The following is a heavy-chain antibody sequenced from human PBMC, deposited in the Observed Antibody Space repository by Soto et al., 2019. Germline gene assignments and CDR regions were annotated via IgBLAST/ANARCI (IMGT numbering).Heavy chain of an antibody. J-gene: IGHJ4*01. CDR2: TYYRAKWYY. V-gene: IGHV6-1*01. CDR3: ARGEQYSGRIFDY. D-gene: IGHD1-26*01. Sequence: QVQLQQSGPGLVKPSQTLSLTCAITGDSVSSNSAGWSWVRQSPSSGIEWLGRTYYRAKWYYEYAVTVRGRIPINPDTSKNQYSLQLNSVTPEDTAVYFCARGEQYSGRIFDYWGQGTLVTVSS. CDR1: GDSVSSNSAG.